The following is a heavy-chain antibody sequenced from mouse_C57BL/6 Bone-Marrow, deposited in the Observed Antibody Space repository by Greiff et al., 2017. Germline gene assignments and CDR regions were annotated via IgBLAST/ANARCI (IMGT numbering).Heavy chain of an antibody. J-gene: IGHJ2*01. CDR1: GYAFTNYL. CDR3: ARSGTGDY. D-gene: IGHD4-1*01. V-gene: IGHV1-54*01. Sequence: QVQLQQSGAELVRPGTSVKVSCKASGYAFTNYLIEWVKQRPGQGLEWIGVINPGSGGTNYNEKFKGKATLTADKSSSTAYMQLSSLTSEDSAVYFCARSGTGDYWGHGTTLTVSS. CDR2: INPGSGGT.